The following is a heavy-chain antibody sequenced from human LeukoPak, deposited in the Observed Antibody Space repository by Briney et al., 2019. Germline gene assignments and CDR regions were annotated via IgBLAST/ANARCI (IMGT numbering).Heavy chain of an antibody. Sequence: PGGSLRLSCAASGFTFSSYWMNWVRQPPGKGLEWVANIKRDGSEKYYVHSVKGRFTISRDNAKNSLYLQMNSLRAEDTAMYYCARDPSRGYTYGYGDYWGQGTLVTVSS. J-gene: IGHJ4*02. V-gene: IGHV3-7*01. CDR3: ARDPSRGYTYGYGDY. CDR2: IKRDGSEK. CDR1: GFTFSSYW. D-gene: IGHD5-18*01.